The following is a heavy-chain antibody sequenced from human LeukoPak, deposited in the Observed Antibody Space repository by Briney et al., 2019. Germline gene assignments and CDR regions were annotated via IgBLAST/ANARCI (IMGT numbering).Heavy chain of an antibody. CDR2: ISGSGGST. Sequence: GGSLRLSCAASGFTFSSYWMHWVRQAPGKGLVWVSAISGSGGSTYYADSVKGRFTISRDNSKNTLYLQMNSLRAEDTAVYYCAKDQSIVGATYRFDPWGQGTLVTVSS. CDR3: AKDQSIVGATYRFDP. J-gene: IGHJ5*02. D-gene: IGHD1-26*01. V-gene: IGHV3-23*01. CDR1: GFTFSSYW.